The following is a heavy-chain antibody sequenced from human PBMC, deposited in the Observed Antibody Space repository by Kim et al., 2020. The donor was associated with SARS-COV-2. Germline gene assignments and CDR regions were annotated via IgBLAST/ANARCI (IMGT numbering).Heavy chain of an antibody. Sequence: GGSLRLSCAASGFTFDDYAMHWVRQAPGKGLEWVSGISWNSGSIGYADSVKGRFTISRDNAKNSLYLQMNSLRAEDTALYYCAKVPGGYDDSFDIWGQGTMVTVSS. D-gene: IGHD5-12*01. CDR3: AKVPGGYDDSFDI. CDR1: GFTFDDYA. CDR2: ISWNSGSI. V-gene: IGHV3-9*01. J-gene: IGHJ3*02.